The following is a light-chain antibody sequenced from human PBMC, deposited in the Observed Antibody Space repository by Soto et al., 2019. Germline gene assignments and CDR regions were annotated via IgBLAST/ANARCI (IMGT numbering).Light chain of an antibody. CDR1: SGHSSYA. V-gene: IGLV4-69*01. CDR3: QTWGTGIWV. Sequence: QPVLTQSPSASASLGASVNLTCTLSSGHSSYAIAWPQQQPEKGPRSLMKLNSDGSHSKGDGIPDRFSGSSSGAERYLSIVSLQYEDDADYYCQTWGTGIWVFGGGTKLTVL. CDR2: LNSDGSH. J-gene: IGLJ3*02.